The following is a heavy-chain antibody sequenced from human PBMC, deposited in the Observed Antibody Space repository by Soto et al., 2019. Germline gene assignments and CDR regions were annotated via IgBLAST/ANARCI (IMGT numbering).Heavy chain of an antibody. Sequence: AGGSLRLSCAASGFTFSSYAMHWVRQAPGKGLEWVAVISYDGSNKYYADSVKGRFTISRDNSKNTLYLQMNSLRAEDTAVYYCARGERYFDWLLTPPDYWGQGTLVTVSS. CDR2: ISYDGSNK. D-gene: IGHD3-9*01. V-gene: IGHV3-30-3*01. CDR1: GFTFSSYA. J-gene: IGHJ4*02. CDR3: ARGERYFDWLLTPPDY.